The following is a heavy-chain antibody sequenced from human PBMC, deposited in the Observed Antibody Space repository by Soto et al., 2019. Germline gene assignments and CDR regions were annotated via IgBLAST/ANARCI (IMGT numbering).Heavy chain of an antibody. V-gene: IGHV4-4*07. D-gene: IGHD7-27*01. CDR1: GDSISNYY. CDR2: ISATGRT. CDR3: ATDQSGAADI. Sequence: SETLSLTCTVSGDSISNYYWSWIRQSAGKGLEWIGRISATGRTTYISSLKSRISLSLDASKNQFSLNLKFVTAADTAVYFCATDQSGAADIWGQGTLVTVSS. J-gene: IGHJ3*02.